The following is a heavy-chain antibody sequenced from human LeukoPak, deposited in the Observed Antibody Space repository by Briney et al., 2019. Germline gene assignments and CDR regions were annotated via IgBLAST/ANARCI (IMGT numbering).Heavy chain of an antibody. CDR1: GGSISSHY. CDR3: ARGGVTTVVTRPFDY. CDR2: IYYSGST. D-gene: IGHD4-23*01. Sequence: PSETLSLTCTVSGGSISSHYWSWIRQPPGKGLEWIGYIYYSGSTNYNPSLKSRVTISVDTSKNQFSLKLSSVTAADTAVYYCARGGVTTVVTRPFDYWGQGTLVTVSS. V-gene: IGHV4-59*11. J-gene: IGHJ4*02.